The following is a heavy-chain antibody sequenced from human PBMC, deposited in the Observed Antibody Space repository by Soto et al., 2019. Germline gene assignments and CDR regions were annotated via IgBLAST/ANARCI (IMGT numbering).Heavy chain of an antibody. Sequence: LRLSCTASGFTFSDYAMTWVRQAPGKGLEWVSTISGGSSVTYYGDSVKGRFTISRDNAKKTLFLQLNRLSAEDTATYYCAKVLSKNYYYPFDFWGQGTQVTVSS. CDR2: ISGGSSVT. J-gene: IGHJ4*02. D-gene: IGHD3-10*01. CDR1: GFTFSDYA. CDR3: AKVLSKNYYYPFDF. V-gene: IGHV3-23*01.